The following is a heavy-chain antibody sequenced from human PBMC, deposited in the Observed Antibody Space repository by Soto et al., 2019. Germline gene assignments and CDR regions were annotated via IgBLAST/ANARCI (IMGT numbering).Heavy chain of an antibody. CDR3: STGNFGSFGI. V-gene: IGHV3-15*07. CDR1: GFNFDIAW. CDR2: VKSKNSGGTR. Sequence: PGGSLRLSCAASGFNFDIAWMNWVRQAPGEGLEWVGRVKSKNSGGTREYAAPVKTRFTISRDDSKNMLYLQMNSLKTEDTAVYYCSTGNFGSFGIWGQRTLVTVSS. J-gene: IGHJ4*02. D-gene: IGHD3-3*02.